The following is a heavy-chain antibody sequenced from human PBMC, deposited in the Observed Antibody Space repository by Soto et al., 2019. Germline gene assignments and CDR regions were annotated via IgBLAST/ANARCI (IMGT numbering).Heavy chain of an antibody. D-gene: IGHD3-3*01. J-gene: IGHJ4*02. CDR2: IWYDGSNK. CDR3: ARDGGEWLFSAIDY. V-gene: IGHV3-33*01. Sequence: QVQLVESGGGVVQPGRSLRLSCAASGFTFSSYGMHWVRQAPGKGLEWVAVIWYDGSNKYYADSVKGRFTISRDNSKNTLYLQMNSLRAEDTAVYYCARDGGEWLFSAIDYWGQGTLVTVSS. CDR1: GFTFSSYG.